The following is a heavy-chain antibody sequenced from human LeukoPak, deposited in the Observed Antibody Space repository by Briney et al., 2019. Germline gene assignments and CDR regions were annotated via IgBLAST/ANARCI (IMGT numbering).Heavy chain of an antibody. CDR3: ARGVSGWYYFDY. J-gene: IGHJ4*02. CDR2: IWYDGSNK. CDR1: GFTFSSYG. Sequence: GGSLRLSCAASGFTFSSYGMHWVRQAPGKGLEWVAVIWYDGSNKYYADSVKGRFTISRDNSKNTLYLQMNSLRAEDTAVYYCARGVSGWYYFDYWGQGTLVTVSS. V-gene: IGHV3-33*08. D-gene: IGHD6-19*01.